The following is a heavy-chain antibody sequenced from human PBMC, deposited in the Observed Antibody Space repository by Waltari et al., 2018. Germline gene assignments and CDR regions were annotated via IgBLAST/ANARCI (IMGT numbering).Heavy chain of an antibody. CDR1: GYTFIDHF. J-gene: IGHJ5*02. D-gene: IGHD1-1*01. V-gene: IGHV1-2*06. Sequence: QEQLVQSGAEVKMPGASVKVSCKASGYTFIDHFLHWVRQAPGQGLEWLGRIHPTRGDAELANYFQVRVTLTRDTSISTAYMELTGLRLDDTATYYCAKDWRVVTNQANWFDPWGQGTLVTVSS. CDR3: AKDWRVVTNQANWFDP. CDR2: IHPTRGDA.